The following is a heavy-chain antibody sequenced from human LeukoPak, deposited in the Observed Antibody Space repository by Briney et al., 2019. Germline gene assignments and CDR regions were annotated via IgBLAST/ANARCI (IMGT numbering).Heavy chain of an antibody. V-gene: IGHV4-39*07. D-gene: IGHD3-10*01. CDR3: ARHGRSGITMVRGVIITSDY. Sequence: PSETLSLTCTVSGGSISSSSYYWGWIRQPPGKGLEWIGSIYYSGSTYYNPSLKSRVTISVDTSKNQFSLKLSSVTAADTAVYYCARHGRSGITMVRGVIITSDYWGQGTLVTVSS. CDR2: IYYSGST. J-gene: IGHJ4*02. CDR1: GGSISSSSYY.